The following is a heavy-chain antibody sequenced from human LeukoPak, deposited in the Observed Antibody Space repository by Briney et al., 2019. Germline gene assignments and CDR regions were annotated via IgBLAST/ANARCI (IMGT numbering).Heavy chain of an antibody. CDR3: ARGGGRYSAFLG. V-gene: IGHV3-7*05. Sequence: GGSLRLSCAVSGFTFSNYWMSGVRQAPGKGLEWVANIKQDGTEKYYVDSVEGRFTISRDNAKNSLYLQMNSLRPEDTAVYYCARGGGRYSAFLGWGQGSLVTVSS. CDR2: IKQDGTEK. D-gene: IGHD1-26*01. J-gene: IGHJ4*02. CDR1: GFTFSNYW.